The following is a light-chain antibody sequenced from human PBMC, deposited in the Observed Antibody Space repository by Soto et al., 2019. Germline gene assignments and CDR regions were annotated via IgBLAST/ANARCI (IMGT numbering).Light chain of an antibody. V-gene: IGLV1-40*01. CDR2: GNS. CDR3: QSYDNSLSGWV. J-gene: IGLJ3*02. CDR1: SSHIGAGYD. Sequence: QPVLTQPPSVSGAPGQRVTISCTGSSSHIGAGYDVHWYQQLPGTAPKLLIYGNSNRPSGVPDRFSGSKSGTSASLAITGLQAEDEADYYCQSYDNSLSGWVFGGGTKVTVL.